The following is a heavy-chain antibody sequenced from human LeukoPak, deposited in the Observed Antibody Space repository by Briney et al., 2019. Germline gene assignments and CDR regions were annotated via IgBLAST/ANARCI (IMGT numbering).Heavy chain of an antibody. J-gene: IGHJ5*02. Sequence: SETLSLTCAVYGGSFSGYYWSWIRQPPGKGLEWIGEINHSGSTNYNPSLKSRVTISVDTPKNQFSLKLSSVTAADTAVYYCARPYSSSWAWFDPWGQGTLVTVSS. V-gene: IGHV4-34*01. CDR3: ARPYSSSWAWFDP. CDR1: GGSFSGYY. CDR2: INHSGST. D-gene: IGHD6-13*01.